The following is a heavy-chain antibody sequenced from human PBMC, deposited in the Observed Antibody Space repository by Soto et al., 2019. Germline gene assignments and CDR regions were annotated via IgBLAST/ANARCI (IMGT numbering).Heavy chain of an antibody. CDR1: GFTVSNNY. D-gene: IGHD2-21*01. V-gene: IGHV3-53*02. CDR3: ARVMVAILSWFDP. Sequence: EVQLVETGGGLIQPGGSLRLSCAASGFTVSNNYMSWVRQAPGKGLEWVSVIYSGGSTYYADSVKGRFTISSDNSKNTLYLQMNSLRAEDTAVYYCARVMVAILSWFDPWGQGTLVTVSS. CDR2: IYSGGST. J-gene: IGHJ5*02.